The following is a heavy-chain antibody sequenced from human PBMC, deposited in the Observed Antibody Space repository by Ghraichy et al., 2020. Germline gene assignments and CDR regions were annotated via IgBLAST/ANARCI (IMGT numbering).Heavy chain of an antibody. CDR1: GFTFSNFG. CDR2: IRYDGSNK. V-gene: IGHV3-30*02. CDR3: AKAGYCSGASCYIYYYYMDV. J-gene: IGHJ6*03. Sequence: GGSLRLSCAASGFTFSNFGMHWVRQAPGKGLEWVAFIRYDGSNKYYADSVKGRFTISRDNSKNTLYLQMNSLRADDTAVYYCAKAGYCSGASCYIYYYYMDVWGKGITVTVSS. D-gene: IGHD2-15*01.